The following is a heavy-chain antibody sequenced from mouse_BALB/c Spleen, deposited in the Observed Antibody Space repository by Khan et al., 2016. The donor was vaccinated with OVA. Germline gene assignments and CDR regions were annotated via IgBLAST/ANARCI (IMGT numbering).Heavy chain of an antibody. CDR2: IDPENDNT. CDR1: GFNIKDYY. D-gene: IGHD2-1*01. CDR3: ARRGYGNYWFAY. J-gene: IGHJ3*01. Sequence: VQLQQSGAELVRPGALVKLSCKASGFNIKDYYMPWLKQRPEQGLEWIGWIDPENDNTIYDPKFQGKASITADTSSNTAYLQLSSLTSEDTAVYYCARRGYGNYWFAYRGQGTLVTVSA. V-gene: IGHV14-1*02.